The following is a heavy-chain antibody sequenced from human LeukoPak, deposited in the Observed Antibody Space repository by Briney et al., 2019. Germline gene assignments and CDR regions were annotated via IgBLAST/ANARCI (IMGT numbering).Heavy chain of an antibody. J-gene: IGHJ4*02. D-gene: IGHD6-13*01. V-gene: IGHV5-51*01. CDR3: ARHRHSSKTFDY. CDR2: IYLGDSDT. CDR1: GYSSSYYW. Sequence: GESLKISCKGLGYSSSYYWIGWVRQMPGKGLEWMGIIYLGDSDTRYSPSFQGQVSISADKSISTAYLQWSSLKASDTTMYYCARHRHSSKTFDYWGQGTLVTVSS.